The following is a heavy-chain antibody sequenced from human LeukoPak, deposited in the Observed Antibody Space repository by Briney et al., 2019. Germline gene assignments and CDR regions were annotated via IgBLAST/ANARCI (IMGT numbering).Heavy chain of an antibody. CDR3: ARQYSSSWYYFDY. J-gene: IGHJ4*02. Sequence: SETLSLTCTVSGGSISSYYWSWIRQPPGKGLEWIGYIYYSGSINYNPSLKSRVTISVDTSKNQFSLKLSSVTAADTAVYYCARQYSSSWYYFDYWGQGTLVTVSS. CDR2: IYYSGSI. CDR1: GGSISSYY. D-gene: IGHD6-13*01. V-gene: IGHV4-59*08.